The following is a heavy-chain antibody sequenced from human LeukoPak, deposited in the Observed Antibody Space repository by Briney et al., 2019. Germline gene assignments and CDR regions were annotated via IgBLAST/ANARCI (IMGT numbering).Heavy chain of an antibody. Sequence: SQTLSLTCTLSGGSISSGSYYWSWVRQPAGKGLEWIGRIYTSGSTNYNPSLKSRVTISVDTSKNQFSLKLSSVTAADTAVYYCARDKLGYCSSTSCATRGFDYWGQGTLVTVSS. V-gene: IGHV4-61*02. J-gene: IGHJ4*02. CDR3: ARDKLGYCSSTSCATRGFDY. CDR1: GGSISSGSYY. D-gene: IGHD2-2*01. CDR2: IYTSGST.